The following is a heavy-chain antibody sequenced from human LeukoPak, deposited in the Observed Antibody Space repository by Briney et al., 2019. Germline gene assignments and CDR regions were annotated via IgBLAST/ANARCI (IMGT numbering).Heavy chain of an antibody. CDR1: GGSISSYY. J-gene: IGHJ4*02. CDR3: AGTYYYDSSGYTFDY. D-gene: IGHD3-22*01. V-gene: IGHV4-4*07. CDR2: IYTSGST. Sequence: SETLSLTCTVSGGSISSYYWSWIRQPAGKGLDWIGRIYTSGSTNYNPSLKSRVTMSVDTSKNQFSLKLSSVTAADTAVYYCAGTYYYDSSGYTFDYWGQGTLVTVSS.